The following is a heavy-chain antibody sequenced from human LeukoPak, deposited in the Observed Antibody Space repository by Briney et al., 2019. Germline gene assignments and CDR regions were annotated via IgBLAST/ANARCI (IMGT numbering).Heavy chain of an antibody. J-gene: IGHJ3*02. CDR1: GFTFSSYS. CDR3: ARDPNCGGDCGARGASDAFDI. D-gene: IGHD2-21*02. CDR2: ISSSSSYI. Sequence: SGGSLRLSCAASGFTFSSYSMNWVRQAPGKGLEWVSSISSSSSYIYYADSVKGRFTISRDNAKNSLYLQMTSLRAEDTAVYYCARDPNCGGDCGARGASDAFDIWGQGTMVTVSS. V-gene: IGHV3-21*01.